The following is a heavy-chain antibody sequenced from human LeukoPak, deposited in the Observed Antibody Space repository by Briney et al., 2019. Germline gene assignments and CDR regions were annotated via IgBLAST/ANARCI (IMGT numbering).Heavy chain of an antibody. J-gene: IGHJ4*02. CDR3: AREYYGSGSYDY. CDR2: IIPIFGTA. D-gene: IGHD3-10*01. Sequence: SVKVSCKASGGTFSSYAISWVRQAPGQGLEWMGGIIPIFGTANYAQKFQGRVTITADESTSTAYMELSSLRSGDTAVYYCAREYYGSGSYDYWGQGTLVTVSS. CDR1: GGTFSSYA. V-gene: IGHV1-69*13.